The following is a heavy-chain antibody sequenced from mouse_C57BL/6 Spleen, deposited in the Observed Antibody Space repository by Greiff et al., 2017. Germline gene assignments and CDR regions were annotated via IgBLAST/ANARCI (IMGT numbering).Heavy chain of an antibody. D-gene: IGHD2-3*01. Sequence: EVMLVESGGGLVKPGGSLKLSCAASGFTFSSYTMSWVRQTPEKRLEWVATISGGGGNTYYPDSVKGRFTISRDNAKNTLYLQMSSLRSEDTALYYCARQRALLYEGPYFDNWGKGTTLTVSS. V-gene: IGHV5-9*01. J-gene: IGHJ2*01. CDR2: ISGGGGNT. CDR3: ARQRALLYEGPYFDN. CDR1: GFTFSSYT.